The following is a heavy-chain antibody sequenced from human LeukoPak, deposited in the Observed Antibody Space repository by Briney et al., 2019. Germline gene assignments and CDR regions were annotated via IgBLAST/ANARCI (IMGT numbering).Heavy chain of an antibody. V-gene: IGHV3-11*04. CDR3: ARANNSSWHN. Sequence: PGGSLRLSYVASGFTFSDHYIDWVRQAPGQGLEWVSYISSSGSTIYYADSVKGRFTISRDNAKNSLYLQMNSLRAEDTAVYYCARANNSSWHNWGQGTLVTVSS. J-gene: IGHJ4*02. D-gene: IGHD6-13*01. CDR1: GFTFSDHY. CDR2: ISSSGSTI.